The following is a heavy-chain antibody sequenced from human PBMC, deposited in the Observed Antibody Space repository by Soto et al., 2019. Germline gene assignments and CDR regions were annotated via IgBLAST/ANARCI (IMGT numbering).Heavy chain of an antibody. J-gene: IGHJ6*02. CDR2: ISAYNGNT. CDR3: AREGPATYYYYGMDV. CDR1: GYSFTTYG. Sequence: QVQLVQSGGEVKKPGASVKVSCKTSGYSFTTYGISWVRQAPGQGLEWMGWISAYNGNTNYAQKLQGRVTMTTDTSTSPAYMAPRSLRSEDTAVYDCAREGPATYYYYGMDVWGQGSTVTVSS. V-gene: IGHV1-18*01.